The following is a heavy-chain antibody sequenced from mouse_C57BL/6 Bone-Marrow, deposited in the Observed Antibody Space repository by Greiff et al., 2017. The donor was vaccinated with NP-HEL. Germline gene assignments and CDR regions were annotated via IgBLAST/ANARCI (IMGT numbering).Heavy chain of an antibody. Sequence: QVHVKQPGAELVKPGASVKLSCKASGYTFTSYWMHWVKQRPGRGLEWIGRIDPSSGGTKYNEKFKSKATLTVDKPSSTAYMQLSSLTSEDAAVYYCASRNWDFDYWGKGPTLTVSS. V-gene: IGHV1-72*01. CDR3: ASRNWDFDY. CDR2: IDPSSGGT. CDR1: GYTFTSYW. D-gene: IGHD4-1*01. J-gene: IGHJ2*01.